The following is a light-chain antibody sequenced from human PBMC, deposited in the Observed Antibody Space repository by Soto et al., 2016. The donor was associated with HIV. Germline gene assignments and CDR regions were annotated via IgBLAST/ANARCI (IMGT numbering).Light chain of an antibody. J-gene: IGKJ1*01. V-gene: IGKV1-17*02. Sequence: DVQMTQSPSSLSASVGDRVTMTCRASQGIRNDLDWYQQKPGKAPRRLIYTASRLQSGVPSRFSGSGSGTEFTLTISNLQPEDFATYYCLQHNHYPPTFGPGTKVEIK. CDR3: LQHNHYPPT. CDR1: QGIRND. CDR2: TAS.